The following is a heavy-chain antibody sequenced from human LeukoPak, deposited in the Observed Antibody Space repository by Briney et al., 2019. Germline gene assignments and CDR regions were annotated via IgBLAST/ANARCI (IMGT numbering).Heavy chain of an antibody. V-gene: IGHV1-46*01. Sequence: ASVKVSCKASGYTFTSNYIHWVRQAPGQGLEWMGMIHPRDGSTSYAQKFQGRVTVTRDTPTSTVHMELSGLRSEDTAVYYRARDREGFDYWGQGTLVTVSS. CDR3: ARDREGFDY. J-gene: IGHJ4*02. CDR1: GYTFTSNY. CDR2: IHPRDGST.